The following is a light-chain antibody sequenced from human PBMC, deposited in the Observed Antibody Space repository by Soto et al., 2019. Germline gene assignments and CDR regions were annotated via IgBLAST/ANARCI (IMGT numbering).Light chain of an antibody. CDR2: GAS. Sequence: EIVLTQSPGTLSLSPGERATLSCRASQSVRSNLGWYQQKPGQAPRLLIYGASTRATGIPDRFSGSGSGTDFTLTISRLEPEDFAVYYCQQYGSSPPTFGQGTKVDI. V-gene: IGKV3-20*01. CDR1: QSVRSN. CDR3: QQYGSSPPT. J-gene: IGKJ1*01.